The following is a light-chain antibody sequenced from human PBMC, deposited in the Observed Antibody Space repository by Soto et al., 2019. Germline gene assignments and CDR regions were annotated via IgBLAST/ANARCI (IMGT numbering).Light chain of an antibody. Sequence: EIVLTQSPGTLSLSPGERATLSCRASQSVSSSYLAWYQQKRGQARRLLIYGASSRATGITDSFSGSGSGTDFSLTISRLEPEDFAVYYCQQYGSSPPYTFGQGTKLEIK. CDR3: QQYGSSPPYT. V-gene: IGKV3-20*01. CDR2: GAS. J-gene: IGKJ2*01. CDR1: QSVSSSY.